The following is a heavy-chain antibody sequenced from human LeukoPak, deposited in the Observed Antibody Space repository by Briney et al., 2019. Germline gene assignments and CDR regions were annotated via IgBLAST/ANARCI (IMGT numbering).Heavy chain of an antibody. CDR3: AKGSRGERGYFDY. Sequence: GRSLRLSCAASGFTFDDYAMHWVRQAPGKGLEWVSGINWNSGGIVYADSVKGRFTISRDNAKTSLYLQMNSLRAEDTALYYCAKGSRGERGYFDYWGQGTLVTVSS. CDR2: INWNSGGI. D-gene: IGHD3-10*01. CDR1: GFTFDDYA. V-gene: IGHV3-9*01. J-gene: IGHJ4*02.